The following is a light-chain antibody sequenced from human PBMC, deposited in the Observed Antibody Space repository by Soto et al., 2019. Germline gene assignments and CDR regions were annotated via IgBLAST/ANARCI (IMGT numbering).Light chain of an antibody. J-gene: IGLJ3*02. CDR2: DVS. Sequence: QSALTQPRSVSGSPGQSVTISCTGTSSDVGGYIYVSWYQQYPAKAPKVMIYDVSRRPSGVPDRFSGSKSGNTASLTISGLPAEDEAVYYCCSYAGNKTVVFGGGTKLTVL. CDR1: SSDVGGYIY. CDR3: CSYAGNKTVV. V-gene: IGLV2-11*01.